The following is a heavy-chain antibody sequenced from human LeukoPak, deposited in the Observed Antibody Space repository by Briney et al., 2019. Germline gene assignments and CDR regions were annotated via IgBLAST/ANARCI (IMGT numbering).Heavy chain of an antibody. D-gene: IGHD2-21*02. CDR2: LYAGGST. CDR3: ATLARRVTTILDY. Sequence: PGVSLRLSCVASGFSVSGNYMSWVRKAPGKGPEWVSVLYAGGSTYFADSVKGRFIISRDNSKNTLYLQMNSLRAEDTAVYYCATLARRVTTILDYWGQGTLVTAST. V-gene: IGHV3-66*01. CDR1: GFSVSGNY. J-gene: IGHJ4*02.